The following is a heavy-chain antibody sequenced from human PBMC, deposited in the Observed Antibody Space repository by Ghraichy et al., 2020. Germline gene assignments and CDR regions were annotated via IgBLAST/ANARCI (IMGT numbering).Heavy chain of an antibody. CDR2: IYQSGST. V-gene: IGHV4-30-2*06. CDR3: VRDRGASTWGDAFDL. D-gene: IGHD3-10*01. Sequence: SETLSLTCAVSSASIRGGYSWSWIRQFPGKGLEWVGFIYQSGSTYYNPSLKSRVTMSIDRSKNELSLTLDSVTAADTAVYYCVRDRGASTWGDAFDLWGQGTVVAVSS. J-gene: IGHJ3*01. CDR1: SASIRGGYS.